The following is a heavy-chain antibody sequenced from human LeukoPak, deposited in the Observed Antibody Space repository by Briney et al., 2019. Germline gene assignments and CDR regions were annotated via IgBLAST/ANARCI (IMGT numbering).Heavy chain of an antibody. J-gene: IGHJ4*02. D-gene: IGHD6-13*01. V-gene: IGHV4-39*07. CDR2: MYYSGST. CDR3: ARVDSINWYDSRGYFDY. CDR1: GGSISTTGYY. Sequence: SETLSLTCTVSGGSISTTGYYWGWIRQPPGKGLEWIGSMYYSGSTYYNPSLKSRVTLSVDTSKNQFSLNLSSVTAADTAVYYCARVDSINWYDSRGYFDYWGQGTLVTVSS.